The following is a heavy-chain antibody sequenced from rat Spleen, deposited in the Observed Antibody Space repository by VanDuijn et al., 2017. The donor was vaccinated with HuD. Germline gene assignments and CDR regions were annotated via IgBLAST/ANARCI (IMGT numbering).Heavy chain of an antibody. CDR2: ISYDASAT. J-gene: IGHJ2*01. V-gene: IGHV5-20*01. CDR1: GLSFSNYD. Sequence: EVQLVESGGGSVQPGRSMRLSCAVSGLSFSNYDMAWVRQAPTKGLEWVASISYDASATYYRDSVKGRFTISRDTAQNILYLQLNSPRSEDTATYYCTRGTYYRHWGQGVMVTVFS. D-gene: IGHD1-12*01. CDR3: TRGTYYRH.